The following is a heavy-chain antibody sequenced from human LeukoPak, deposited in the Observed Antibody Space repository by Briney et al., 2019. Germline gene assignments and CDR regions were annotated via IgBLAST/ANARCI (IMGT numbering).Heavy chain of an antibody. Sequence: GGSLRLSCAASGFTFSSYGMHWVRQAPGKGLEWVAFIRYDGSNKYYADSVKGRFTISRDNSKNTLYLQMNSLRAEDTAVYYCARSPFSENGMDVWGQGTTVTVSS. J-gene: IGHJ6*02. CDR3: ARSPFSENGMDV. CDR2: IRYDGSNK. V-gene: IGHV3-30*02. D-gene: IGHD1-14*01. CDR1: GFTFSSYG.